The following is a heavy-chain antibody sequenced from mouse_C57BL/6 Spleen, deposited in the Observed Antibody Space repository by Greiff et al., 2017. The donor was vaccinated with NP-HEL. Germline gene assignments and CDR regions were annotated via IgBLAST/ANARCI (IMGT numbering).Heavy chain of an antibody. CDR2: INPNNGGT. CDR1: GYTFTDYN. V-gene: IGHV1-18*01. Sequence: VQLKESGPELVKPGASVKIPCKASGYTFTDYNMDWVKQSHGKSLEWIGDINPNNGGTIYNQKFKGKATLTVDKSSSTAYMELRSLTSEDTAVYYCARTDGYYEGYYAMDYWGQGTSVTVSS. CDR3: ARTDGYYEGYYAMDY. D-gene: IGHD2-3*01. J-gene: IGHJ4*01.